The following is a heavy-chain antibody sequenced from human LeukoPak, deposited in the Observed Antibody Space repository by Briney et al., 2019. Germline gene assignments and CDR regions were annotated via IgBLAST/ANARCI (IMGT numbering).Heavy chain of an antibody. Sequence: SETLSLTCAVYGGSFSGYYWSWIRQPPGKGLEWIGEINHSGSTNYNPSLKSRVTISVDTSKNQFSLKLSSVTAADTAVYYCARPFSWDDSSGYYLYYWGQGTLVTVSS. CDR1: GGSFSGYY. V-gene: IGHV4-34*01. CDR2: INHSGST. D-gene: IGHD3-22*01. J-gene: IGHJ4*02. CDR3: ARPFSWDDSSGYYLYY.